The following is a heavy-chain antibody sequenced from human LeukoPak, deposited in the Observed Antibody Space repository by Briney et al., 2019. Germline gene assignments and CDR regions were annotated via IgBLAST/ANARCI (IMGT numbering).Heavy chain of an antibody. CDR2: VYYSGST. D-gene: IGHD6-19*01. V-gene: IGHV4-39*01. CDR1: GGSISSSSYY. Sequence: SETLSLTCTVSGGSISSSSYYWGWIRQPPGKGLEWIGSVYYSGSTYYNPSLKSRVTISVDTSKNQFSLKLSSVTAADTAVYYCATLFSSGWDERLDYWGQGTLVTVSS. J-gene: IGHJ4*02. CDR3: ATLFSSGWDERLDY.